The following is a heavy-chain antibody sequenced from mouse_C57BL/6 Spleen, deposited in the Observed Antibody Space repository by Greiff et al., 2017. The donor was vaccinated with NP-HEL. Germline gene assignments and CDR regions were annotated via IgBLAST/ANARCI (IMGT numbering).Heavy chain of an antibody. J-gene: IGHJ4*01. CDR3: ARESAINAVGRYAMDY. V-gene: IGHV1-64*01. CDR2: IHPNSGST. Sequence: QVQLQQPGAELVKPGASVKLSCKASGYTFTSYWMHWVKQRPGQGLEWIGMIHPNSGSTNYNEKFKSKATLTVDKSSSTAYMQLSSLTSEDSAVYYGARESAINAVGRYAMDYWGQGTSVTVSS. CDR1: GYTFTSYW. D-gene: IGHD1-1*01.